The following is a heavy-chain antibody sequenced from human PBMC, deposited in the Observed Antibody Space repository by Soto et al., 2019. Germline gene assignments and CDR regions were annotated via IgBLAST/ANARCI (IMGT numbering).Heavy chain of an antibody. Sequence: GWSLRLSCAASGFTFSSYAMSWVRQAPGKGLEWVSAISGSGGSTYYADSVKGRFTISRDNSKNTLYLQMNSLRAEDTAVYYCAEDRQYQHPSWFDPWGQGTLVTVSS. CDR1: GFTFSSYA. J-gene: IGHJ5*02. CDR2: ISGSGGST. V-gene: IGHV3-23*01. D-gene: IGHD2-2*01. CDR3: AEDRQYQHPSWFDP.